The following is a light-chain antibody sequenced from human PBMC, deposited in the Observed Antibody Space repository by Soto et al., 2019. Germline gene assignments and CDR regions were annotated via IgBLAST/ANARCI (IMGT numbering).Light chain of an antibody. CDR2: DAS. Sequence: EIVLTQSPATLSLSPGERAALSCRASQSVSSHLAWYQQKPGQAPRLLIFDASNRATGIPARFNGSRSGTDFTLIISSLEPEDLAVYYCQQRSNWPLTFGGGTKVEIK. J-gene: IGKJ4*01. CDR3: QQRSNWPLT. CDR1: QSVSSH. V-gene: IGKV3-11*01.